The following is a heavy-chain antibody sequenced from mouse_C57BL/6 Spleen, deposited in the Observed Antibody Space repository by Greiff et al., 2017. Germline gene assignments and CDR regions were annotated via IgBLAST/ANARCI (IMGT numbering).Heavy chain of an antibody. J-gene: IGHJ4*01. CDR1: GYTFTTSP. D-gene: IGHD2-12*01. CDR3: TREELPYYAMDY. Sequence: QVQLQQSGAELVKPGASVKMSCKASGYTFTTSPIDWMKQSPGKSLEWIGNFHPYNDDTKYNEKFKGKATLTVEKSSSTVYLQLSRLTSNDSAFYYCTREELPYYAMDYWGQGTSVTVSS. CDR2: FHPYNDDT. V-gene: IGHV1-47*01.